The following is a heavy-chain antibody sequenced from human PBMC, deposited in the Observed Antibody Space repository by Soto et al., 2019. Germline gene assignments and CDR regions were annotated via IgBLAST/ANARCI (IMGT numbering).Heavy chain of an antibody. D-gene: IGHD6-6*01. V-gene: IGHV4-39*01. CDR1: GGSITSSSHY. CDR3: ARSSITPRLFMYPFDY. CDR2: IYYDGNT. Sequence: SETLSLTCAVSGGSITSSSHYWGWIRQPPGKGLECIANIYYDGNTYYNPSLKSRVTISLDTSKNQFSLRLNSVTAADMAVYYCARSSITPRLFMYPFDYWGQGTLVTVSS. J-gene: IGHJ4*02.